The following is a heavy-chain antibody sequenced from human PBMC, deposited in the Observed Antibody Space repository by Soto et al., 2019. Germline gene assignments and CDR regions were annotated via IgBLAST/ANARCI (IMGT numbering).Heavy chain of an antibody. Sequence: GGSKTLSCASPGLCFSRYLMTLIRQAPGKGLEWVANIKEDGSEKYYVDSAKGRFTISRDNAENSLYLQVNSLRAEDTAVYYCARERVTFNDYCEIDYWGQGTLVTVSS. V-gene: IGHV3-7*01. CDR1: GLCFSRYL. CDR2: IKEDGSEK. J-gene: IGHJ4*02. D-gene: IGHD4-17*01. CDR3: ARERVTFNDYCEIDY.